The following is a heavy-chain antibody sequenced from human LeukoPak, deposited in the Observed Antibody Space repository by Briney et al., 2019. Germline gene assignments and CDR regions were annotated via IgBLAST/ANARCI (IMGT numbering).Heavy chain of an antibody. CDR2: ISSSASFI. CDR1: VFTFSSYT. Sequence: GGCLRLSCAASVFTFSSYTMNWVRQAPGKGLEWVSSISSSASFIYYADSVKGRFTISRDNAKNSLYLQMNSLRADDTAVYYCAKAKQWLDDAFDIWGQGTMVTVSS. CDR3: AKAKQWLDDAFDI. V-gene: IGHV3-21*01. D-gene: IGHD6-19*01. J-gene: IGHJ3*02.